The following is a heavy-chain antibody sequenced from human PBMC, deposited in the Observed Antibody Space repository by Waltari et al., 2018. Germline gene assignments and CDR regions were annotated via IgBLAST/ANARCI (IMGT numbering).Heavy chain of an antibody. D-gene: IGHD3-3*01. J-gene: IGHJ6*03. CDR1: GYTFTSYA. CDR2: INAGNGNT. V-gene: IGHV1-3*01. CDR3: AREYYDFWSGYYSRVYYYYMDV. Sequence: QVQLVQSGAEVKKPGASVKVSCKASGYTFTSYAMHWVRQAPGQRLEWMGWINAGNGNTKYSQKFQGRVTITRDTSASTAYMELSSLRSEDTADYYCAREYYDFWSGYYSRVYYYYMDVCGKGTTVTVSS.